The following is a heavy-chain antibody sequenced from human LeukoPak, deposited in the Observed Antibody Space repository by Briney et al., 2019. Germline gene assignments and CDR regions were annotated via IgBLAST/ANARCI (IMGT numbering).Heavy chain of an antibody. CDR3: ARHFSGAAAPLPFDY. CDR1: GGSFSGYY. CDR2: INHSGST. D-gene: IGHD6-13*01. Sequence: SETLSLTCAVYGGSFSGYYWSWIRQPPGKGLEWIGEINHSGSTNYNPSLKSRVTISIDTSKKQFSLKLSSVTAADTAVYYCARHFSGAAAPLPFDYWGQGTLVTVSS. V-gene: IGHV4-34*01. J-gene: IGHJ4*02.